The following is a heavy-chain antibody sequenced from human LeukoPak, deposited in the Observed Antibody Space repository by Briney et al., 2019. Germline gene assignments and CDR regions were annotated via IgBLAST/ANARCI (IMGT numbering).Heavy chain of an antibody. D-gene: IGHD1-26*01. CDR2: IYHTGIT. CDR1: GDSISSGHW. Sequence: PSETLSLTCAVSGDSISSGHWWDWVRQPPGKGLEWIGEIYHTGITNYNPSLKSRVTISVDKSMNQFSLRLTSVTAADTAVYYCARDRGGGSQIFDYWGQGTLVTVSS. V-gene: IGHV4-4*02. J-gene: IGHJ4*02. CDR3: ARDRGGGSQIFDY.